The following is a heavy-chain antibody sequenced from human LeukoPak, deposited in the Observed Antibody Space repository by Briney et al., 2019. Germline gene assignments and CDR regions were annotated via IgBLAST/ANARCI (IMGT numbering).Heavy chain of an antibody. J-gene: IGHJ4*02. CDR1: GFTLSVYY. D-gene: IGHD5-24*01. Sequence: GGSLRLSCAASGFTLSVYYTSWVREAPGKGLEWVSYISRRGSTIYYADSVKGGFPIPRDIPKNRLYVQMNGLRARHTPVFFCARDPRDGYNSDYWGQGTLVTVSS. V-gene: IGHV3-11*01. CDR2: ISRRGSTI. CDR3: ARDPRDGYNSDY.